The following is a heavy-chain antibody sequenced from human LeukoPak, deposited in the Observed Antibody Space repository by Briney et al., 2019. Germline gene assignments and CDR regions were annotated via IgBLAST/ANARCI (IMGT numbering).Heavy chain of an antibody. J-gene: IGHJ4*02. CDR2: IGGSRGNT. V-gene: IGHV3-23*01. CDR1: GFTFSNYA. CDR3: ARDPSYYDSSGYCDY. Sequence: HPGGSLRLSCAASGFTFSNYAMSWVRQAPGKGLEWASAIGGSRGNTYYADSVRGRFTISRDNSKNTLYLQMNSLRAEDTAVYYCARDPSYYDSSGYCDYWGQGTLVTVSS. D-gene: IGHD3-22*01.